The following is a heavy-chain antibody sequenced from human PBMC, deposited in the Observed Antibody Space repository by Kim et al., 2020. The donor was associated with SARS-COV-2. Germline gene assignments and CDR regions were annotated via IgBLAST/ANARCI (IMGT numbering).Heavy chain of an antibody. J-gene: IGHJ3*02. CDR3: ARGRWNYGGAFDI. V-gene: IGHV4-34*01. Sequence: YNPSLKSRVTISVDTSKNQFSLKLSSVTAADTAVYYCARGRWNYGGAFDIWGQGTMVTVSS. D-gene: IGHD1-7*01.